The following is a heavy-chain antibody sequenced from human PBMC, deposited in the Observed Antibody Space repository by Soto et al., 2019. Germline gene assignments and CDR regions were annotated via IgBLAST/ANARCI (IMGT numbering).Heavy chain of an antibody. CDR1: GFTFSDYY. D-gene: IGHD2-2*01. Sequence: PGGSLRLSCAASGFTFSDYYMSWIRQAPGKGLEWVSYISSSSSYTNYADSVKGRFTISRDNAKNSLYLQMNSLRAEDTAVYYCARVAQNHVPAATGCVDYWGQGTLVTVSS. V-gene: IGHV3-11*06. J-gene: IGHJ4*02. CDR2: ISSSSSYT. CDR3: ARVAQNHVPAATGCVDY.